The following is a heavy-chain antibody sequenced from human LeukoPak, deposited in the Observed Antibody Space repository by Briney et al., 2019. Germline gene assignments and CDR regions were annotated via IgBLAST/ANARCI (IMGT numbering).Heavy chain of an antibody. D-gene: IGHD6-13*01. CDR2: ISYDGSNK. CDR3: AKDSYSKGDF. CDR1: GFTFSSYA. J-gene: IGHJ4*02. Sequence: GRSLRLSCAASGFTFSSYAMHWVRQAPGKGLEWVAVISYDGSNKYSADSVKGRFTISRDNSKTTLYLQMNSLRAEDTAVYYCAKDSYSKGDFWGQGVLVTVSS. V-gene: IGHV3-30-3*01.